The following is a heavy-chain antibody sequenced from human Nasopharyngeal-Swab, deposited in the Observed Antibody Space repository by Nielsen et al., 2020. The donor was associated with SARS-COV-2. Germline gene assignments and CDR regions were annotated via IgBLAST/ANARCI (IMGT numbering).Heavy chain of an antibody. CDR3: GRDLTIYSDYDLVDY. D-gene: IGHD5-12*01. Sequence: GGSLRLSCAASGFTFSSNGLHWVRQAPGKGLEWVAVIWYDGSNTYYADSVKSRFTISRDNSKNTLYLQMNSLRAEDTAVYYCGRDLTIYSDYDLVDYWGQGTLVIVSS. CDR1: GFTFSSNG. J-gene: IGHJ4*02. CDR2: IWYDGSNT. V-gene: IGHV3-33*01.